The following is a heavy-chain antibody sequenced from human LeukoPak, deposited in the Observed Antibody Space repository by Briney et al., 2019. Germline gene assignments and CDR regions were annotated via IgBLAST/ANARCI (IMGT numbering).Heavy chain of an antibody. CDR2: IIPIFGTA. CDR3: ARGNIVATSAIFYYYYYMDV. V-gene: IGHV1-69*13. CDR1: GGTFSSYA. J-gene: IGHJ6*03. Sequence: AASVKVSCKASGGTFSSYAISWGRQAPGQGLEWMGGIIPIFGTANYAQKFQGRVTITADESTSTAYMELSSLRSEDTAVYYCARGNIVATSAIFYYYYYMDVWGKGTTVTDSS. D-gene: IGHD5-12*01.